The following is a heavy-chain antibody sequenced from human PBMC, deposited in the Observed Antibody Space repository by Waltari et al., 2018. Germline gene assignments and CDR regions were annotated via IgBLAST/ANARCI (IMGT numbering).Heavy chain of an antibody. CDR1: GGSITNTRHY. V-gene: IGHV4-39*01. Sequence: QLHLQESGPGLVKPSETLSLTCSVSGGSITNTRHYWGWIRPTPGKGLEWFATISYTGATYNNPSLKGRVTISGDTSKNQCSLKLTSVTAADTAVDYCATYIGASIGTAAFDVWGRGALVTGSS. CDR3: ATYIGASIGTAAFDV. CDR2: ISYTGAT. J-gene: IGHJ3*01. D-gene: IGHD3-16*01.